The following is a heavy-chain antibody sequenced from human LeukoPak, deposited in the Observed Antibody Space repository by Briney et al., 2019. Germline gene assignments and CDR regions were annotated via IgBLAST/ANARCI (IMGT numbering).Heavy chain of an antibody. CDR3: ARGLFCTNTSCYGVDY. CDR2: ISAYNGNT. CDR1: GYTFTSYG. D-gene: IGHD2-2*01. V-gene: IGHV1-18*01. Sequence: ASVKVSCKASGYTFTSYGISWVRQAPGQGLEWMGWISAYNGNTNYAQKLQGRVTMTTDTSTSTAYMELRSLRSDDTAVYYCARGLFCTNTSCYGVDYWGQGTLVTVSS. J-gene: IGHJ4*02.